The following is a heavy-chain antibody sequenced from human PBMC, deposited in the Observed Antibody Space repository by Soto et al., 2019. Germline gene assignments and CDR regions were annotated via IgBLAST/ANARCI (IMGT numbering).Heavy chain of an antibody. D-gene: IGHD3-16*01. CDR3: ARDCGSGDGEVSVY. CDR2: INPNSGGT. V-gene: IGHV1-2*02. J-gene: IGHJ4*02. Sequence: VASVKVSCKASGYTFTGYYMHWVRQAPGQGLEWMGLINPNSGGTNYAQKFQGRVTMTRDTSTSTAYMELSRLRSDDTAVYYCARDCGSGDGEVSVYWGQGTLVTVYS. CDR1: GYTFTGYY.